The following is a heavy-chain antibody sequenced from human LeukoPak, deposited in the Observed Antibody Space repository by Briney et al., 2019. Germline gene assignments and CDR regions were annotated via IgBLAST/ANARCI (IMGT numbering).Heavy chain of an antibody. Sequence: GRSLRLSCAASGFTFSSYGMHWVRQAPGKGLEWVAVIWYDGSNKYYADSVKGRFTISRDNSKNTLYLQMNSLRAEDTAVYYCARGFDDNDSSGYNLDYWGQGTLVTVSS. CDR1: GFTFSSYG. D-gene: IGHD3-22*01. V-gene: IGHV3-33*01. J-gene: IGHJ4*02. CDR3: ARGFDDNDSSGYNLDY. CDR2: IWYDGSNK.